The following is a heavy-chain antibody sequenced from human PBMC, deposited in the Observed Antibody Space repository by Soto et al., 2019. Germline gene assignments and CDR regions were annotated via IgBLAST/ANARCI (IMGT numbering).Heavy chain of an antibody. Sequence: ASVKVSCKASGYTFINYGISWVRQAPGQGPEWMGWISGQNGNTKYAQKVQDRVTMTTDRSTSTAYMELWSLRSDDTAVYYCAKDQIIWDRDYDYNGMDVWGQGTTVTVSS. CDR1: GYTFINYG. V-gene: IGHV1-18*01. J-gene: IGHJ6*02. D-gene: IGHD3-16*01. CDR3: AKDQIIWDRDYDYNGMDV. CDR2: ISGQNGNT.